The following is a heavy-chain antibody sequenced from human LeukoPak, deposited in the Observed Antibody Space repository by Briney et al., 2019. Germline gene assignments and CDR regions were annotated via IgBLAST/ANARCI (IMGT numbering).Heavy chain of an antibody. Sequence: GGSLRLSCAASGFTFSNYYMSWIRQAPGTGLEWVSYIHPSGSSIYYADSVKGRFTISSDNAKNSLYLQMNGRGAGDTAVYCWARGHYGMDVWGQGTRVIVSS. J-gene: IGHJ6*02. V-gene: IGHV3-11*01. CDR2: IHPSGSSI. CDR1: GFTFSNYY. CDR3: ARGHYGMDV.